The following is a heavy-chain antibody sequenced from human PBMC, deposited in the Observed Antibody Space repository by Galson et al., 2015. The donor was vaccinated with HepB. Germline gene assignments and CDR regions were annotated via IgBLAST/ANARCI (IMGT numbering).Heavy chain of an antibody. CDR2: ISGNSNYI. D-gene: IGHD5-18*01. CDR1: GFTFRTYS. V-gene: IGHV3-21*01. CDR3: ARYKSPDTSMNYYYYGMDV. Sequence: SLRLSCAASGFTFRTYSMTWVRQAPGKGLEWVSCISGNSNYIYYGDSVKGRFTISRGNAKNSLYLQMNSLRAEDTAVYYCARYKSPDTSMNYYYYGMDVWSQGTTVTVSS. J-gene: IGHJ6*02.